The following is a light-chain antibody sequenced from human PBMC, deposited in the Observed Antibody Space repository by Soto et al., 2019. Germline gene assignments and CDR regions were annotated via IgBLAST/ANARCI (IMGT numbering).Light chain of an antibody. V-gene: IGLV6-57*01. Sequence: NFMLTQPHSVSESPGKTVTISCTRSSGSIASNSVQWYQQRPGSSPTTVIYEDNQRPSGVPDRFSGSIDSSSNSASLTISGLKTEDEADYYCQSCDSSNHVVFGGGTKLTVL. J-gene: IGLJ2*01. CDR3: QSCDSSNHVV. CDR1: SGSIASNS. CDR2: EDN.